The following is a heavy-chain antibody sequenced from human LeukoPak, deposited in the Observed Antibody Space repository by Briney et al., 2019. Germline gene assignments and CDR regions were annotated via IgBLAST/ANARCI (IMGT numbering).Heavy chain of an antibody. D-gene: IGHD1-26*01. J-gene: IGHJ6*02. CDR1: GFTFSDYY. CDR3: ARDSLRDGGSYSYPYYYGMDV. Sequence: PGGSLRLSCAASGFTFSDYYMSWIRQAPGKGLEWVSYISSSGSTIYYADSVKGRFTISRDNAKNSLYLQMNSLRAEDTAVYYCARDSLRDGGSYSYPYYYGMDVWGQGTTVTVSS. V-gene: IGHV3-11*01. CDR2: ISSSGSTI.